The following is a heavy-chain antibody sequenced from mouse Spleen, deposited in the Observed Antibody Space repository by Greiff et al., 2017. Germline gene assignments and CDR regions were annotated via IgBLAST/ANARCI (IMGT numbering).Heavy chain of an antibody. D-gene: IGHD4-1*01. V-gene: IGHV1-82*01. CDR2: IYPGDGDT. Sequence: VQLQQSGPELVKPGASVKISCKASGYAFSSSWMNWVKQRPGKGLEWIGRIYPGDGDTNYNGKFKGKATLTADKSSSTAYMQLSSLTSEDSAVYYCARSLESYWYFDVWGAGTTVTVSS. J-gene: IGHJ1*01. CDR1: GYAFSSSW. CDR3: ARSLESYWYFDV.